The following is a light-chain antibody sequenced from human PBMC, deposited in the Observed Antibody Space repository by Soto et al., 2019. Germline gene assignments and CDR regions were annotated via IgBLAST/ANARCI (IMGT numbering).Light chain of an antibody. V-gene: IGKV3-20*01. Sequence: EIVLTQSPATVSLSQRERATLSCRASQSVSTYLAWYQQKPGQAPRLLIYGASSRATGIPDRFSGSGSGTDFTLTISRLEPEDFAVYYCQQYAGPSWTFGQRSKV. CDR2: GAS. CDR3: QQYAGPSWT. J-gene: IGKJ1*01. CDR1: QSVSTY.